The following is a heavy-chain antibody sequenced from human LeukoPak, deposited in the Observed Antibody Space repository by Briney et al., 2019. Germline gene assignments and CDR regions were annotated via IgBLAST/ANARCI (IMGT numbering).Heavy chain of an antibody. CDR1: GFILSSNY. CDR3: AGDGYSGYHWLY. V-gene: IGHV3-53*01. CDR2: IYSGGST. J-gene: IGHJ1*01. D-gene: IGHD6-25*01. Sequence: GGSLRLSCAASGFILSSNYMTWVRQAPGKGLEWVSVIYSGGSTYYADSVKGRFTISRDNSANTLHLQMNNLTAEDTAVYYCAGDGYSGYHWLYWGQGTLVTVSS.